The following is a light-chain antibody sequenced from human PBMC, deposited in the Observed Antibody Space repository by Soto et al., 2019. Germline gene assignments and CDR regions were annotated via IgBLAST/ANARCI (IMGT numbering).Light chain of an antibody. V-gene: IGKV2-30*01. CDR2: QVS. J-gene: IGKJ2*01. CDR3: LQGTHWPPYT. CDR1: QSLVFSDGNTY. Sequence: DVVMTQSPLSLPVTLGQPASISCRSSQSLVFSDGNTYLSWFQQRPGQSPRRLIYQVSKRDSGVPDRVSGSGSTTDFTLKISRVEAEDVGVYYCLQGTHWPPYTFGQGTKLEIK.